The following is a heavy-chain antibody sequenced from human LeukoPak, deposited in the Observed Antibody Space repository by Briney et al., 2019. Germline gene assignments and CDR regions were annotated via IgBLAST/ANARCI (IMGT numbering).Heavy chain of an antibody. D-gene: IGHD5-18*01. CDR3: ARDLFRGYSYGPPNY. CDR1: GFTLSNAW. J-gene: IGHJ4*02. Sequence: GGSLRLSCAASGFTLSNAWMNWVRQAPGKGLEWVANIKQDGSEKYYVDSVKGRFTISRDNAKNSLYLQMNSLRAEDTAVYYCARDLFRGYSYGPPNYWGQGTLVTVSS. V-gene: IGHV3-7*01. CDR2: IKQDGSEK.